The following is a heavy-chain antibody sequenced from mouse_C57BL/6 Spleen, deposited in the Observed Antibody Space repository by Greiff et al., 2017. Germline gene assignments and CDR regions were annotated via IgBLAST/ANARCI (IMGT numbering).Heavy chain of an antibody. J-gene: IGHJ1*03. CDR1: GFTFTDYY. CDR2: IRNKANGYTT. V-gene: IGHV7-3*01. Sequence: EVQLVESGGGLVQPGGSLSLSCAASGFTFTDYYMSWVRQPPGKALEWLGFIRNKANGYTTEYSASVKGRFTISRDNSQSILYLQMNALRAEDSATYYCARSSSYYSYWYFDVWGTGTTVTVSS. D-gene: IGHD2-12*01. CDR3: ARSSSYYSYWYFDV.